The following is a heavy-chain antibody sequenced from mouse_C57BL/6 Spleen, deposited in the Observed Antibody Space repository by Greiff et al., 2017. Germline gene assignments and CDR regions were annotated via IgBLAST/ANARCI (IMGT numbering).Heavy chain of an antibody. CDR1: GFSLTSYG. CDR2: IWSGGST. Sequence: VKLMESGPGLVQPSQSLSITCTVSGFSLTSYGVHWVRQSPGKGLEWLGVIWSGGSTAYNAAFISSLSISKYNSKGQVFFKMNILQADDTAIYYWARNTVRSAMDYWGQGTSVTVSA. V-gene: IGHV2-2*01. CDR3: ARNTVRSAMDY. J-gene: IGHJ4*01.